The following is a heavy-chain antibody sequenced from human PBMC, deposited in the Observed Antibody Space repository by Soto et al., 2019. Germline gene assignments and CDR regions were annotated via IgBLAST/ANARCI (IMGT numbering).Heavy chain of an antibody. J-gene: IGHJ6*02. CDR1: GYTFSSYG. CDR3: ARGSYYDSSGSRNYHYYGMDV. Sequence: ASVKVSCKASGYTFSSYGISWVRQAPGQGLEWLGWISPYDDDTKYAQNLQGRVRMTTDTSTRTVYMDLRSLRSDDTAIYYCARGSYYDSSGSRNYHYYGMDVWGQGTTVTVSS. D-gene: IGHD3-22*01. V-gene: IGHV1-18*01. CDR2: ISPYDDDT.